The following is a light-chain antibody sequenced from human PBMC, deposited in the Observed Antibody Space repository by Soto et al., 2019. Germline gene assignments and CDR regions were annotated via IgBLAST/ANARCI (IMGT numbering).Light chain of an antibody. Sequence: QYALTQAASGSGSPGQSITISCTGTSSDVGSYNLVSWYQQHPGKAPKLMIYEGSKRPSGVSNRFSGSKSGNTASLTISGLQAEDEADYYCCSYAGSSTLVFGTGTKLTVL. CDR1: SSDVGSYNL. CDR3: CSYAGSSTLV. J-gene: IGLJ1*01. CDR2: EGS. V-gene: IGLV2-23*01.